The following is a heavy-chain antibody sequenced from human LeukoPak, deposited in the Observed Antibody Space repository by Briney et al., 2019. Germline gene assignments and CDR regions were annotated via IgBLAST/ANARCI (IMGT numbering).Heavy chain of an antibody. Sequence: ASVKVSCKASGYTFTSYAMHWVRQAPGQRLEWMGWINAGNGNTKYSQKFQGRVTITRDTSASTAYMELSSLRSEDTAVYYCARVGGSSEFPLSFFLDYWGQGTLVTVSS. CDR2: INAGNGNT. J-gene: IGHJ4*02. CDR3: ARVGGSSEFPLSFFLDY. CDR1: GYTFTSYA. D-gene: IGHD3-16*01. V-gene: IGHV1-3*01.